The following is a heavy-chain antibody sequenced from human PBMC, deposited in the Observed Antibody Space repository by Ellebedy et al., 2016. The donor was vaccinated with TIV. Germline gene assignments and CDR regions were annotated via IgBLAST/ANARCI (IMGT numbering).Heavy chain of an antibody. V-gene: IGHV3-30-3*02. Sequence: PGGSLRLSCAASGFTFTNYAMHWVRQAPGKGLEWVAVTSYDEINKYYAASVKGRFTISRDNSKKTLFLQMNSLRAEETAVYYCAKRSAAGREAGAFDIWGQGTMVTVSS. CDR3: AKRSAAGREAGAFDI. CDR1: GFTFTNYA. CDR2: TSYDEINK. D-gene: IGHD6-13*01. J-gene: IGHJ3*02.